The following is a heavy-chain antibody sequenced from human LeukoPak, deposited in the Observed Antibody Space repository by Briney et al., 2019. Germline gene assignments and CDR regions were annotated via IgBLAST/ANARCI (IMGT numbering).Heavy chain of an antibody. CDR3: APHLSVVVPGAQYGMDV. Sequence: PGGSLRLSCGASGFTFSSFWMHWVRQAPGKGLVWVSRIHSDGSSTSYADSVKGRFTISRDNAKNMLYLQMNSLRAEDTAVYYCAPHLSVVVPGAQYGMDVWGQGTTVTVSS. V-gene: IGHV3-74*01. CDR2: IHSDGSST. J-gene: IGHJ6*02. D-gene: IGHD2-2*01. CDR1: GFTFSSFW.